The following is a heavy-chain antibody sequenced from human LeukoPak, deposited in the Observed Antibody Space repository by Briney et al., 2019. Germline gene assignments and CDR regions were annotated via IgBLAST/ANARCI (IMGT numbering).Heavy chain of an antibody. D-gene: IGHD5-24*01. CDR3: TRGSAQFGMDV. CDR2: IRSKAYGGTT. CDR1: GFTFGDYA. V-gene: IGHV3-49*04. Sequence: GGSLRPSCTASGFTFGDYAMSWVRQAPGKGLEWVGFIRSKAYGGTTEYAASVKGRFTISRDDSKSIAYLQMNSLKTEDTAVYYCTRGSAQFGMDVWGQGTTVTVSS. J-gene: IGHJ6*02.